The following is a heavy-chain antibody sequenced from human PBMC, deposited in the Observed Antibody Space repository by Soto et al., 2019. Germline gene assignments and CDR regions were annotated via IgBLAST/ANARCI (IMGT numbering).Heavy chain of an antibody. CDR2: IYYSGST. Sequence: PSETLSLTCTVSGGSISSYYWSWIRQPPGKGLEWIGYIYYSGSTDYNPSLKSRVTISVDTSKNQFSLKLSSVTAADTAVYYCARHGCSSTSCPTYYYYYYTDAWGKGTTVTVSS. D-gene: IGHD2-2*01. V-gene: IGHV4-59*08. J-gene: IGHJ6*03. CDR3: ARHGCSSTSCPTYYYYYYTDA. CDR1: GGSISSYY.